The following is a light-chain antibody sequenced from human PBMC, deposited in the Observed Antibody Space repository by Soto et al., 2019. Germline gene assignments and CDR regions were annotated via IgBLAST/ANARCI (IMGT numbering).Light chain of an antibody. J-gene: IGKJ1*01. Sequence: EIVLTQSPGTLSLSAGDRASLSCRASQSVSSTFLVWHQQQPGQAPRVLIYGASSSAAGIPDRFTGSGSATEFTLTISRLEPEDFAVYFCQQHRTXGQGTKVDI. CDR1: QSVSSTF. V-gene: IGKV3-20*01. CDR2: GAS. CDR3: QQHRT.